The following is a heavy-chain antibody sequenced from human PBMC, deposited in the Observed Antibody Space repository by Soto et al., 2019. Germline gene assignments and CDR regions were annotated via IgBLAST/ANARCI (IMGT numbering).Heavy chain of an antibody. D-gene: IGHD4-17*01. CDR3: AIYYGDYDYYMDV. Sequence: SETLSLTCTVSGGSISSSSYYWGWIRQPPGKGLEWIGSIYYSGSTYYNPSLKSRVTISVDTSKNQFSLKLSSVTAADTAVYYCAIYYGDYDYYMDVWAKGTTVTVSS. J-gene: IGHJ6*03. CDR1: GGSISSSSYY. CDR2: IYYSGST. V-gene: IGHV4-39*01.